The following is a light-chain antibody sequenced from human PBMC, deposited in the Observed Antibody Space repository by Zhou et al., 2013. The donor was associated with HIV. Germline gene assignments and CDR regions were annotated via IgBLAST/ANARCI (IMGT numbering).Light chain of an antibody. CDR2: AAS. CDR3: QHYGSTPVP. Sequence: EIVLTQSPGTLSVSPGGRATLSCRASQSITSGFLAWFQQRPGQAPRLVIFAASNRATGIPDRFSGSGSGTNFSLTISRLEPEDFGVYYCQHYGSTPVPFGGGTKVEIK. CDR1: QSITSGF. J-gene: IGKJ4*01. V-gene: IGKV3-20*01.